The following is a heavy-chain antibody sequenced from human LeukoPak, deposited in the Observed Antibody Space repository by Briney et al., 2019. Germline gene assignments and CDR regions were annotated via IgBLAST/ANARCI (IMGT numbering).Heavy chain of an antibody. CDR1: GFTFSSYG. CDR2: ISYDGSNK. Sequence: GRSLRLSCAASGFTFSSYGMHWVRQAPGKGLEWVAVISYDGSNKYYADSVKGRFTISRDNSKNTLYLQMNSLRAEDTAVYYCANATVEGDPYYYYYGMDVWGQGTTVTVSS. J-gene: IGHJ6*02. D-gene: IGHD2-21*02. V-gene: IGHV3-30*18. CDR3: ANATVEGDPYYYYYGMDV.